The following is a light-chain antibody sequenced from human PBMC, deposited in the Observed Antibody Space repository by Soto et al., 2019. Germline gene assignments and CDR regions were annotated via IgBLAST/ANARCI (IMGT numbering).Light chain of an antibody. V-gene: IGKV3-11*01. Sequence: EIVLTQFPATLSLSPGERATLSCRASQSVSSYLAWYQQKPGQAPRLLIYGASNRATGIPARFSGSGSGTDFTLTISSLEPEDFAVYYCQHRGKWPRTFGQGTKLEIK. CDR3: QHRGKWPRT. J-gene: IGKJ2*01. CDR2: GAS. CDR1: QSVSSY.